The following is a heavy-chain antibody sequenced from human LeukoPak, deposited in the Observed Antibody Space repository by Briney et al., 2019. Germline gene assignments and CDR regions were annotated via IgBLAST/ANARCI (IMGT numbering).Heavy chain of an antibody. D-gene: IGHD1-26*01. CDR1: GFTFSRYD. V-gene: IGHV3-13*04. CDR2: IGTAGDT. CDR3: ARGQPGWGLDY. J-gene: IGHJ4*02. Sequence: GESLRLSCAASGFTFSRYDMHWVRQPTGKGLEWVSIIGTAGDTYYPGSVKGRFTISRENAKNSLYLQMNSLRAGDTAVYYCARGQPGWGLDYWGQGTLVTAST.